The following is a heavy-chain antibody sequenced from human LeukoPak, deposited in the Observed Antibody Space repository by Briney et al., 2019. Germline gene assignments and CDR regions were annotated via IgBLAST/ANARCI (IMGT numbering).Heavy chain of an antibody. V-gene: IGHV3-23*01. CDR1: RFTFSNYA. CDR3: ANEIRPNDY. D-gene: IGHD4-17*01. CDR2: ISGSGGST. J-gene: IGHJ4*02. Sequence: GGSLRLSCAASRFTFSNYAMSWVRQAPGKGLEWVSTISGSGGSTYYADSVKGRFTISRDNSKDTLHLQMNSLRAEDTAVYYCANEIRPNDYWGQGTQVTVSS.